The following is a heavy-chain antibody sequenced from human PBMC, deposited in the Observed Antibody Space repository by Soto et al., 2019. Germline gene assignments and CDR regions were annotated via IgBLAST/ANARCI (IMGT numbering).Heavy chain of an antibody. J-gene: IGHJ4*02. CDR1: GFTFNMYW. D-gene: IGHD1-20*01. CDR2: ISYDGSNK. CDR3: AKEFHSWNYFDY. V-gene: IGHV3-30*18. Sequence: GGSLRLSCAASGFTFNMYWMHWVRQAPGKGLEWVAVISYDGSNKFYADSVKGRFTISRDNFRNTLYLQMNSLRAEDTAVYYCAKEFHSWNYFDYWGQGTLVTVSS.